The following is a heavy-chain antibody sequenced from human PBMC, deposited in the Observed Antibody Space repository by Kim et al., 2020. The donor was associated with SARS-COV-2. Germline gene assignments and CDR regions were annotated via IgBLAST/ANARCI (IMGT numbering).Heavy chain of an antibody. CDR2: IIPILGIT. CDR1: GVTFRDYS. Sequence: SVKVSCKASGVTFRDYSINWVRQAPGQGLEWMGMIIPILGITNYTQNFQGRVTITADTSTSTAYMELSSLRSEDTAVYYCASFPRGDYVSGTYPYYFDY. CDR3: ASFPRGDYVSGTYPYYFDY. J-gene: IGHJ4*01. V-gene: IGHV1-69*02. D-gene: IGHD3-10*01.